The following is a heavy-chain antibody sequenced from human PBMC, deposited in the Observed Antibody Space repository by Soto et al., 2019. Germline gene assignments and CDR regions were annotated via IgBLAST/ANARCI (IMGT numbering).Heavy chain of an antibody. J-gene: IGHJ6*02. D-gene: IGHD3-3*01. Sequence: PSETLSLTCAVYGGSFSGYYWSWIRQPPGKGLEWIGEINHSGSTNYNPSLKSRVTISVDTSKNQFSLKLSSVTAADTAVYYCARDRTRIRFLEWFPPYGMDVWGQGTTVTVS. CDR2: INHSGST. CDR1: GGSFSGYY. CDR3: ARDRTRIRFLEWFPPYGMDV. V-gene: IGHV4-34*01.